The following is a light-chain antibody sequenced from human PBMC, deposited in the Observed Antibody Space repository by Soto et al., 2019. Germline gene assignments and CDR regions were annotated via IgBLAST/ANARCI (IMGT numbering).Light chain of an antibody. Sequence: EIVMTPFPATLPVSPVGIVTLSCMASQSVSNNYLAWYQQKPGQAPRLLIYGASNRATGIPDRFSGSGSGTDFTLTISRLEPEDFAVYYCQQRNNWPPGINCGQGTRREIK. V-gene: IGKV3D-20*02. CDR1: QSVSNNY. J-gene: IGKJ5*01. CDR2: GAS. CDR3: QQRNNWPPGIN.